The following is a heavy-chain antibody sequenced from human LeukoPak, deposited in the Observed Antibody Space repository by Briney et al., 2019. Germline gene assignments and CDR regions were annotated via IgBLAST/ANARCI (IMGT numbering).Heavy chain of an antibody. Sequence: PSETLSLTCTVSGYSISSGYYWGWIRQPPGKGLEWIGSIYHSGSTYYNPSLKSRVTISVDTSKNQFSLKLSSVTAADTAVYYCARGAGRYDFWSGYYIRLASADRNDAFDIWGQGTMVTVSS. CDR3: ARGAGRYDFWSGYYIRLASADRNDAFDI. J-gene: IGHJ3*02. D-gene: IGHD3-3*01. CDR1: GYSISSGYY. CDR2: IYHSGST. V-gene: IGHV4-38-2*02.